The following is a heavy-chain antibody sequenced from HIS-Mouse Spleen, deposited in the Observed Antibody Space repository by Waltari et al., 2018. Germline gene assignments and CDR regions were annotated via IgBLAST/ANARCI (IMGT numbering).Heavy chain of an antibody. CDR2: INYRGGN. CDR3: AREIPYSSSWYDWYFDL. V-gene: IGHV4-39*07. Sequence: QLQLQESGPGLVKPSETLSLTCTVSGGSISSSSYYWGWIRQPPGKGLEWIGSINYRGGNYYNPSLKDRGTISVDTSKNQFSLKLSSVTAADTAVYYCAREIPYSSSWYDWYFDLWGRGTLVTVSS. J-gene: IGHJ2*01. D-gene: IGHD6-13*01. CDR1: GGSISSSSYY.